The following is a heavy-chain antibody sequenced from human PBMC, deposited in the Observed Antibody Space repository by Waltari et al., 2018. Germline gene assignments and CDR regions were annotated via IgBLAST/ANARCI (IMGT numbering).Heavy chain of an antibody. V-gene: IGHV1-2*06. CDR2: INPNSGGT. CDR3: ARDFGVVAAHYYYYGMDV. D-gene: IGHD2-15*01. CDR1: GSTFTGYY. J-gene: IGHJ6*02. Sequence: QVQLVQSGAEVKKPGASVKVSCKASGSTFTGYYMHGVRQAPGQGLEWRGRINPNSGGTNHAQKFQGRVTMTRDTSISTAYMELSRLRSDDTAVYYCARDFGVVAAHYYYYGMDVWGQGTTVTVSS.